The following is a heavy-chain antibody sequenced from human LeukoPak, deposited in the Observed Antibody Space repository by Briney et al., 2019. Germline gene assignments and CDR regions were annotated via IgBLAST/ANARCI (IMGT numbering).Heavy chain of an antibody. D-gene: IGHD6-6*01. CDR2: ICSGGST. V-gene: IGHV3-53*01. CDR3: ARLDDSSSSSTLVDY. CDR1: GFTVSSNY. J-gene: IGHJ4*02. Sequence: GGSLRLSCAASGFTVSSNYMSWVRQAPGKGLEWVSVICSGGSTYYADSVKGRFTISRDNSKNALYLQMNSLRAEDTAVYYCARLDDSSSSSTLVDYWGQGTLVTVSS.